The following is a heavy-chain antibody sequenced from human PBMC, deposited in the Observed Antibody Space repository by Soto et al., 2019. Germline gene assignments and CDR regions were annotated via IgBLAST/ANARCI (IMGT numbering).Heavy chain of an antibody. CDR3: VRTSSY. Sequence: EVQLVASGGCLIQPGGSLRLSCAASGFAVNSDYMSWVRQAPGKGLEWVSVIFGGGTTYYLDSVKGRFAISRDNSKITVFLQMNSLRADDTAVYYCVRTSSYWGQGTRVIVSS. J-gene: IGHJ4*02. V-gene: IGHV3-53*01. CDR1: GFAVNSDY. D-gene: IGHD2-2*01. CDR2: IFGGGTT.